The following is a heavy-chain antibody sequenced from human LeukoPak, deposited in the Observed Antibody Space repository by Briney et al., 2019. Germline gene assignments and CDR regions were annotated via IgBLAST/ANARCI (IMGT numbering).Heavy chain of an antibody. CDR2: VIPIFGTA. V-gene: IGHV1-69*06. Sequence: SVKVSCKASGGTFSSYAISWVRQAPGQGLEWMGGVIPIFGTANYAQKFQGRVTITADKSTSTAYMELSSLRSEDTAVYYCARDLGVINAFDIWGQGTMVTVSS. CDR1: GGTFSSYA. J-gene: IGHJ3*02. CDR3: ARDLGVINAFDI. D-gene: IGHD3-22*01.